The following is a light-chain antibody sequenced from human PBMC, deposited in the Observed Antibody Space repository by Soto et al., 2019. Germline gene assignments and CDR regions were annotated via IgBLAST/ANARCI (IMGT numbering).Light chain of an antibody. CDR1: SSDVGGYNY. CDR2: DVS. J-gene: IGLJ1*01. V-gene: IGLV2-14*01. CDR3: TSYTSTVYV. Sequence: LTQPASVSGSPGQSITISCTGTSSDVGGYNYVSWYQQHPGKAPKLMIYDVSNRPSGVSNRFSGSKPGNTASLTISGLQAEDEADYYCTSYTSTVYVFGTGTKVTVL.